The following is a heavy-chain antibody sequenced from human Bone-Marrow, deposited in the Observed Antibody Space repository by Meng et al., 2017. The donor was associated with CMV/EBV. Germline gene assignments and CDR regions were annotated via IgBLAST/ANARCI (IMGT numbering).Heavy chain of an antibody. CDR2: IFSGGTNT. J-gene: IGHJ4*02. Sequence: GESLKISCVASGFTFSNYAMSWVRQAPGKGLEWVSVIFSGGTNTYYADSVKGRFTISRDNSKNTLYLQMNSLRAEDTAVYYCAKGNQGDYWGQGTLVTVSS. CDR3: AKGNQGDY. CDR1: GFTFSNYA. V-gene: IGHV3-23*03. D-gene: IGHD1-14*01.